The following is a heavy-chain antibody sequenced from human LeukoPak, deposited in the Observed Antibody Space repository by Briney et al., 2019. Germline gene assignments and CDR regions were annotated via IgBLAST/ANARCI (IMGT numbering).Heavy chain of an antibody. Sequence: PGGSLRLSCAASGSTFSSYSMNWVRQAPGKGLEWVSSISSSSSYIYYADSVKGRFTISRDNAKNSLYLQMNSLRAEDTAVYYCARDYYDSSGPDAFDIWGQGTMVTVSS. CDR1: GSTFSSYS. V-gene: IGHV3-21*01. J-gene: IGHJ3*02. CDR3: ARDYYDSSGPDAFDI. D-gene: IGHD3-22*01. CDR2: ISSSSSYI.